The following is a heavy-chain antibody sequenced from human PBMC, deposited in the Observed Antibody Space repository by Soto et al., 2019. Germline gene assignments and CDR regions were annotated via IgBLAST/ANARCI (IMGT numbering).Heavy chain of an antibody. CDR2: IYYSGST. CDR3: ARSRLGSGNAFDI. CDR1: GGSISSYY. Sequence: SETLSLTCTVSGGSISSYYWSWIRQPPGKGLEWIGYIYYSGSTNYNPSLKSRVTISVDTSKNQFSLKLSSVTAADTAVYYCARSRLGSGNAFDIWGQGTMVTVS. D-gene: IGHD3-3*01. J-gene: IGHJ3*02. V-gene: IGHV4-59*08.